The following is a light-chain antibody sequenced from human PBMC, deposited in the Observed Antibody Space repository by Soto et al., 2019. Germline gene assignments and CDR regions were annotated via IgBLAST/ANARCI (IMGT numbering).Light chain of an antibody. CDR2: DNN. Sequence: QSVLTQPPSVSAAPGQKVTISCSGSSSNIGNNYVSWYQQLPGTAPKLLINDNNKRPSGIPDRFSGSKSGTSATLGITGLQTGDEADYYCGTWDSSRSAVVFGGGTKLTVL. CDR1: SSNIGNNY. CDR3: GTWDSSRSAVV. V-gene: IGLV1-51*01. J-gene: IGLJ2*01.